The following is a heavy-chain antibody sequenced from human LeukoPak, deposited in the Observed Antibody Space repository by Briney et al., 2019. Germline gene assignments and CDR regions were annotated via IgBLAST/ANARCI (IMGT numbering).Heavy chain of an antibody. D-gene: IGHD3-16*01. V-gene: IGHV1-2*02. CDR1: GYTFIGYY. Sequence: ASVKVSCKASGYTFIGYYMHWVRQAPGQGLEWMGWINPNSGGTNYAQKFQGRVTMTRDTSISTAYMELSRLRSDDTAVYYCARDDGAARPYRYYYYMDVWGKGTTVTVSS. CDR3: ARDDGAARPYRYYYYMDV. CDR2: INPNSGGT. J-gene: IGHJ6*03.